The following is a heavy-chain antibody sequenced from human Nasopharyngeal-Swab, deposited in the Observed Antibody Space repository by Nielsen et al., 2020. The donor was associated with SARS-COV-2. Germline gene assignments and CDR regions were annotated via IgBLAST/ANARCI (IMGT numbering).Heavy chain of an antibody. CDR2: ISYDGSNK. CDR1: GFTFSSYG. D-gene: IGHD6-19*01. J-gene: IGHJ4*02. CDR3: AKDTSGWYLDY. Sequence: GESLKISCAASGFTFSSYGMHWVRQAPGKGLEWVAVISYDGSNKYYADSVKGRFTISRDNSKNTLYLQMNSLRAEDMAVYYCAKDTSGWYLDYWGQGTLVTVSS. V-gene: IGHV3-30*18.